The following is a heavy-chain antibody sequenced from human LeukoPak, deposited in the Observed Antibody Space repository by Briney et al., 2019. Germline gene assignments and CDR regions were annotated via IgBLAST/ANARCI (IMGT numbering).Heavy chain of an antibody. CDR2: ISSSGSTI. V-gene: IGHV3-11*01. CDR3: AREVSSSWHKYYYYYMDV. D-gene: IGHD6-13*01. J-gene: IGHJ6*03. CDR1: GFTFSDYY. Sequence: SLRLSSAASGFTFSDYYMSSIRQAPGKGLEWVSYISSSGSTIYYADSVKGRFTIPRDNAKNSMYLQMHSLRAEDTAVYCCAREVSSSWHKYYYYYMDVWGKGTTVNIS.